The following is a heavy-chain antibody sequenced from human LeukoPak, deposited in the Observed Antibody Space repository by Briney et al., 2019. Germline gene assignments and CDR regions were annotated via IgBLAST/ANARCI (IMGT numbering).Heavy chain of an antibody. J-gene: IGHJ4*02. Sequence: PGGSLRLSCAASGFTFRTFAMNWVRQAPGKGLEWVAVISTDGSTKNYADSAKGRFTTSRDNSKNTLYLQMNSLRVEDTSVYYCVREDVTLVRGVIDYWGQGTPVTVPS. CDR3: VREDVTLVRGVIDY. V-gene: IGHV3-30-3*01. CDR2: ISTDGSTK. D-gene: IGHD3-10*01. CDR1: GFTFRTFA.